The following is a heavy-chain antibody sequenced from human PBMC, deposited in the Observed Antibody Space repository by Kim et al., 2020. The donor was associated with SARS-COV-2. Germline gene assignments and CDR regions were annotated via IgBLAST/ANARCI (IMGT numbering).Heavy chain of an antibody. CDR2: INPNSGGT. CDR3: ASLYYDSSGYYDIVFDI. J-gene: IGHJ3*02. CDR1: GYTFTGYY. V-gene: IGHV1-2*06. Sequence: ASVKVSCKASGYTFTGYYMHWVRQAPGQGLEWMGRINPNSGGTNYAQKFQGRVTMTRDTSISTAYMELSRLRSDDTAVYYCASLYYDSSGYYDIVFDIWGQGTMVTVSS. D-gene: IGHD3-22*01.